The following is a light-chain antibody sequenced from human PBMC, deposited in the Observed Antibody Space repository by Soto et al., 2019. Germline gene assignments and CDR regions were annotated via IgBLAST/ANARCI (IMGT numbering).Light chain of an antibody. V-gene: IGLV2-14*03. CDR1: SSDIGGYNY. Sequence: QSALTQPASVSGSPGQSITISCTGTSSDIGGYNYVSWYQQHPGQVPKLIIYDVSNRPSGVSDRFSGSKSGNTTSLTISGRQVDDEADYYCCSYTGTSTIDVFGTGTKVTVL. CDR3: CSYTGTSTIDV. CDR2: DVS. J-gene: IGLJ1*01.